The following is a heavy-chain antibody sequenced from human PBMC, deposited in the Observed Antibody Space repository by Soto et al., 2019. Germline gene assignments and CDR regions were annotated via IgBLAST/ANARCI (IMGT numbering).Heavy chain of an antibody. CDR3: ARESGGYDSSTRYGLDV. CDR2: INHSGST. Sequence: PSETLSLTCAVYGGSFSGYYWSWIRQPPGKGLEWIGEINHSGSTNYNPSLKSRVTISVDTSKNQFSLKLGSVTAADTAIYYCARESGGYDSSTRYGLDVWGQGTTVTVSS. V-gene: IGHV4-34*01. CDR1: GGSFSGYY. D-gene: IGHD6-25*01. J-gene: IGHJ6*02.